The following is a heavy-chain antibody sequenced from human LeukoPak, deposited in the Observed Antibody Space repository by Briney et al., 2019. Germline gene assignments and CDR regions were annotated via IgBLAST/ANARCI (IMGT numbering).Heavy chain of an antibody. V-gene: IGHV4-34*01. J-gene: IGHJ6*02. Sequence: PSETLSLTCAVYGGSFSGYYWSWIRQPPGKGLEWIGEINHSGSTNYNPSLKSRVTISVDTSKNQFSLKLSSVTAADTAVYYCARGRNWNSAGMDVWGQGTTVTVSS. CDR2: INHSGST. CDR3: ARGRNWNSAGMDV. D-gene: IGHD1-7*01. CDR1: GGSFSGYY.